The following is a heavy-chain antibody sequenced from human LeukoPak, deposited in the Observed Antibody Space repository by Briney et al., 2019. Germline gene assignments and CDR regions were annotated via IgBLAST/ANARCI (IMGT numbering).Heavy chain of an antibody. CDR1: GFMFSNYA. CDR3: STGAMN. Sequence: RAGGSLRLSCAASGFMFSNYAMSWVRQAPGKGLEWVGRIRNKADGGTADYAAPVKGRFTISRDDSRNTLYLQMNSLRTEDTAVYFCSTGAMNWGHGTLVTVSS. J-gene: IGHJ4*01. V-gene: IGHV3-15*01. CDR2: IRNKADGGTA.